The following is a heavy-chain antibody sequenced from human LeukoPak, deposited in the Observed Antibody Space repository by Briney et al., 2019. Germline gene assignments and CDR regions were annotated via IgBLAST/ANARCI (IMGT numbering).Heavy chain of an antibody. J-gene: IGHJ5*02. V-gene: IGHV4-59*02. CDR3: SEGYFEPFDH. CDR1: GASVSTSH. CDR2: LSYTGKT. Sequence: KPSETLSLTCLVSGASVSTSHWNWIRQLPGKGLEWIGCLSYTGKTDYNPSLTSRVTTSLGTSKNQVSLKLRSVTAADTAVYYCSEGYFEPFDHWGQGTLVVVSS. D-gene: IGHD2/OR15-2a*01.